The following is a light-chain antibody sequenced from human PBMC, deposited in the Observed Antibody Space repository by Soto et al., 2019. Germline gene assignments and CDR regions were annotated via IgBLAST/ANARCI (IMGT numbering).Light chain of an antibody. CDR3: SSLRTSFTYV. V-gene: IGLV2-14*01. CDR1: SSDVGAYNY. J-gene: IGLJ1*01. Sequence: QSVLTQPASVSGSPGQSVAISCTGTSSDVGAYNYISWYQQHPGKAPKLLLSEVSNRPSGVSDRFSGSKSGNTASLTISGLQAEDEADHYCSSLRTSFTYVFGTGTKVTVL. CDR2: EVS.